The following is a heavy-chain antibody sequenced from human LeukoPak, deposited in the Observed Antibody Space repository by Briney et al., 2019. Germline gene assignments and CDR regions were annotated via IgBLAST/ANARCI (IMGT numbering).Heavy chain of an antibody. CDR2: ISAYNGNT. CDR3: ARAPTVEMATELDC. D-gene: IGHD5-24*01. Sequence: VASVKVSCKASGYTFTSYGISWVRQAPGQGLEWMGWISAYNGNTNYAQKLQGRVTMTTDTSTSTAYMELRSLRSEDTAVYYCARAPTVEMATELDCWGQGTLVTVSS. CDR1: GYTFTSYG. J-gene: IGHJ4*02. V-gene: IGHV1-18*01.